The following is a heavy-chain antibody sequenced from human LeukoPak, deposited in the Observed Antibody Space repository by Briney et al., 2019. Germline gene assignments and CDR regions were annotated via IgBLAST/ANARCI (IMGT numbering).Heavy chain of an antibody. J-gene: IGHJ4*02. D-gene: IGHD4-23*01. CDR2: IYTSGNT. V-gene: IGHV4-61*02. CDR3: AKAEVVTPLHFDY. Sequence: SETLSLTCTVSGGSVSSGSNYWSWIRQPAGKGLGWIGRIYTSGNTIYNPSLKSRVTMSVDTSKDQFSLKLTSVTAADTAVYYCAKAEVVTPLHFDYWGQGTLVTVSS. CDR1: GGSVSSGSNY.